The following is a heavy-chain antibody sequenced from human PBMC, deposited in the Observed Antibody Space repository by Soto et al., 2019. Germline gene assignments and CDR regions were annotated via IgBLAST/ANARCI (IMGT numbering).Heavy chain of an antibody. D-gene: IGHD6-13*01. Sequence: SSVKGYCKTSGGTFSIYAISCLRQAPGQGLEWMGGITPIFGTANYAQKFQGRVTITADESTSTAYMELSSLRSEDTAVYYCAREGSSSWFWFDPWGQGTLVTVSS. CDR2: ITPIFGTA. J-gene: IGHJ5*02. CDR1: GGTFSIYA. V-gene: IGHV1-69*01. CDR3: AREGSSSWFWFDP.